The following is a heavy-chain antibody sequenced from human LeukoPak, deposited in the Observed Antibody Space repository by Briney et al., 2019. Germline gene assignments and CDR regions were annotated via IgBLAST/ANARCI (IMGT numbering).Heavy chain of an antibody. J-gene: IGHJ4*02. Sequence: SETLSLTCTVSGGSISGYYWSWIRQPPGKGLEWIGYIYYSGSTNYNPSLKSRVTISVDTSKNQFSLKLSSVTAADTAVYYCASGNFDYWGQGTLVTVSS. CDR3: ASGNFDY. V-gene: IGHV4-59*01. D-gene: IGHD6-13*01. CDR2: IYYSGST. CDR1: GGSISGYY.